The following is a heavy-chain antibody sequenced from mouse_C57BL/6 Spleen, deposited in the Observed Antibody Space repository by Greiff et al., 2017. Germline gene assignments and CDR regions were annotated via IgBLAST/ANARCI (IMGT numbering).Heavy chain of an antibody. D-gene: IGHD1-1*01. CDR3: TREDRYGSSYGNYYAKDY. CDR1: GFTFSSYA. V-gene: IGHV5-9-1*02. CDR2: ISSGGDYI. J-gene: IGHJ4*01. Sequence: DVMLVESGEGLVKPGGSLTLSCAASGFTFSSYAMSWVRQTPEKRLEWVAYISSGGDYIYYADTVKGRFTISRDNARNTLYLKMSSLKSEDTAMYYCTREDRYGSSYGNYYAKDYWGTGTSVTVSS.